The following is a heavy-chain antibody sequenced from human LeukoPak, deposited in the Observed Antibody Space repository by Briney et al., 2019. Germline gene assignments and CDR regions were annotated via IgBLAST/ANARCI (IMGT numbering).Heavy chain of an antibody. V-gene: IGHV1-2*06. Sequence: ASVKVSCKASGYTFTGYYMHWVRQAPGQGLEWMGRINPNSGGTNYAQKFQGRVTMTRDTSISTVYMELSRLRSDDTAVYYCARGDSSGSQDAFDIWGQGTMVTVSS. J-gene: IGHJ3*02. CDR1: GYTFTGYY. D-gene: IGHD3-22*01. CDR2: INPNSGGT. CDR3: ARGDSSGSQDAFDI.